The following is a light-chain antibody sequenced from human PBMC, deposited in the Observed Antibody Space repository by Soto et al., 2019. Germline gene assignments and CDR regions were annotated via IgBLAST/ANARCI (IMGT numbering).Light chain of an antibody. V-gene: IGKV3-15*01. CDR1: QSVSSN. CDR3: QYYHPGWT. J-gene: IGKJ1*01. Sequence: EIVLTQSPATLSVSPGERATLSCRASQSVSSNLAWYQQKPGQAPRLLIYGASTRATGIPDRFTGSVSESEFIITISRLQCEVFSVYYCQYYHPGWTFDQRTKVEIK. CDR2: GAS.